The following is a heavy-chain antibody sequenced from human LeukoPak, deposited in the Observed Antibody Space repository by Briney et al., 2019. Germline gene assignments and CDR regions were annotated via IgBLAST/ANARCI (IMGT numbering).Heavy chain of an antibody. V-gene: IGHV3-7*01. CDR3: ARDGQAYSLPFDY. CDR2: IKQDGSEK. D-gene: IGHD6-13*01. J-gene: IGHJ4*02. Sequence: GGSLRLSCAAPGFTFSSYRMSWVRQAPGKGLEWVANIKQDGSEKYYVDSVKGRFTISRDNAKNSLYLQMNSLRAEDTAVYYCARDGQAYSLPFDYWGQGTLVTVSS. CDR1: GFTFSSYR.